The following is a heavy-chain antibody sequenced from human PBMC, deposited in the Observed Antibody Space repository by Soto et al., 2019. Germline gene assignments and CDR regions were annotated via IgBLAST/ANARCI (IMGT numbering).Heavy chain of an antibody. CDR2: IYDGGNI. J-gene: IGHJ5*02. D-gene: IGHD3-3*01. V-gene: IGHV4-39*02. Sequence: ETLPLPCTVAGDSMSRRNDDWGWISQPPGKGLEWIGSIYDGGNIYYNPSLKKRVTISVDTSKNHFSLKLTYVTASDTAVYYCAATSTLFGVRGRFDPWGRGTLVTVSS. CDR3: AATSTLFGVRGRFDP. CDR1: GDSMSRRNDD.